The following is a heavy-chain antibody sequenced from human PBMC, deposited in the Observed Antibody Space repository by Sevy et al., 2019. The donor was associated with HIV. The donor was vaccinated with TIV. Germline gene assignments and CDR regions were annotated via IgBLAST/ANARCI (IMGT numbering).Heavy chain of an antibody. CDR3: AREQGGGWSDFDY. CDR2: IYYSGST. J-gene: IGHJ4*02. Sequence: SETLSLTCTVSGGSISSGGYYWSWIRQHPGKGLEWIGYIYYSGSTYYNPSLKSRVTISVDTSKNQFSLKLSSVTAADMAVYYCAREQGGGWSDFDYWGQGTLVTVSS. D-gene: IGHD6-19*01. V-gene: IGHV4-31*03. CDR1: GGSISSGGYY.